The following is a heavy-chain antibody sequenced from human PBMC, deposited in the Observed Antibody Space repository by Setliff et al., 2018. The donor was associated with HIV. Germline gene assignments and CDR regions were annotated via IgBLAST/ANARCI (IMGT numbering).Heavy chain of an antibody. D-gene: IGHD5-18*01. Sequence: GASVKVSCKASGHTFTGYYMHWVRQAPGQGLEWMGRINPNSGGTNYAQKFQGRVTMTRDTSISTAYMELSRLRSDDTAVYYCARLGIQLWSYAFDIWGQGTMVTVSS. CDR2: INPNSGGT. CDR3: ARLGIQLWSYAFDI. J-gene: IGHJ3*02. CDR1: GHTFTGYY. V-gene: IGHV1-2*06.